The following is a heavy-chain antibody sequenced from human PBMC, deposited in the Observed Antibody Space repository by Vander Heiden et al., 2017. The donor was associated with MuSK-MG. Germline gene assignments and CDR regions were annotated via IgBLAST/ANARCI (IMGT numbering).Heavy chain of an antibody. CDR1: GFTFDDYA. CDR3: ARDMWRGSSWYRGFDY. Sequence: EVQLVESGGGLVQPGRSLRLSCAASGFTFDDYAMHWVRQAPGKGLEWVSGISWNSGSIGSADSVRGRFTISRDNAKNSLYLQMNSLRDQHTAVYYCARDMWRGSSWYRGFDYWVHGRLVTVYS. V-gene: IGHV3-9*01. J-gene: IGHJ4*01. CDR2: ISWNSGSI. D-gene: IGHD6-13*01.